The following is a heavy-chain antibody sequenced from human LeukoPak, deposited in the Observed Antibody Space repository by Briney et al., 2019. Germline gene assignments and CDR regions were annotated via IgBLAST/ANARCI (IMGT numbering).Heavy chain of an antibody. V-gene: IGHV4-39*01. D-gene: IGHD5-12*01. CDR3: ARHVQYIGYDE. CDR1: GGSISSSSYY. CDR2: ILYSGST. J-gene: IGHJ4*02. Sequence: SETLSLTCTVSGGSISSSSYYWGWIRQPPGKELEWIGSILYSGSTYYNPSLKSRVIMSVDTPKNQFSLKLSSVTAADTAVYYCARHVQYIGYDEWGQGTLATVSS.